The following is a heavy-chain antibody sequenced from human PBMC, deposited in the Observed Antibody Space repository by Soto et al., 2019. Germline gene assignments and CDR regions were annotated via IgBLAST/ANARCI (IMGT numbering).Heavy chain of an antibody. J-gene: IGHJ4*02. D-gene: IGHD3-22*01. Sequence: QVQLQESGPGLVKPSETLSLTCAVSGDSISSYYCMWIRQPPGKGLESIGYLYYGRSANYNPSLKSRRSLSVDTSTNQCSRTLSSMTAADTAAYYCALRSMAVVPEYWGQGTLVTVSS. CDR3: ALRSMAVVPEY. CDR1: GDSISSYY. CDR2: LYYGRSA. V-gene: IGHV4-59*01.